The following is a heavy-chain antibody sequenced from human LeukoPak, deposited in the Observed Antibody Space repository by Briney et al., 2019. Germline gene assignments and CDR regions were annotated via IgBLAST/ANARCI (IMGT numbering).Heavy chain of an antibody. CDR2: ISGSGGST. CDR3: ARDGASVVVTAIPLLDY. V-gene: IGHV3-23*01. Sequence: GGSLRLSCAASGFTFSSYGMSWVRQAPGKGLEWVSAISGSGGSTYYADSVKGRFTISRDNSKNSLYLQMNSLRAEDTAVYYCARDGASVVVTAIPLLDYWGQGTLVTVSS. J-gene: IGHJ4*02. D-gene: IGHD2-21*02. CDR1: GFTFSSYG.